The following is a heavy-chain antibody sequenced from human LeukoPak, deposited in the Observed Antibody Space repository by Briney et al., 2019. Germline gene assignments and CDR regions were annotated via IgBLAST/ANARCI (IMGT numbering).Heavy chain of an antibody. V-gene: IGHV1-69*05. CDR3: ARGGDSSGYYYVPEYFQH. D-gene: IGHD3-22*01. J-gene: IGHJ1*01. CDR1: GGTFSSYA. CDR2: IIPIFGTA. Sequence: SVKVSCKASGGTFSSYAISRVRQAPGQGLEWMGGIIPIFGTANYAQKFQGRVTITTDESTSTAYMELSSLRSEDTAVYYCARGGDSSGYYYVPEYFQHWGQGTLVTVSS.